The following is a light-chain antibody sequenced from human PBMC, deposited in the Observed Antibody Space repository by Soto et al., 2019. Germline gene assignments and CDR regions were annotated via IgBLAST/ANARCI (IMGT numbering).Light chain of an antibody. V-gene: IGKV3-15*01. J-gene: IGKJ2*01. CDR1: ESLSTY. CDR3: QSYNDWPFT. Sequence: EIVMTQSPATLSVSPGERGTLSCRASESLSTYLAWYQQKPGQAPRLLIYGASTKATGIPARFSGSGSATDFTLTISSLQSEDFAVYYCQSYNDWPFTFGQGTKLEI. CDR2: GAS.